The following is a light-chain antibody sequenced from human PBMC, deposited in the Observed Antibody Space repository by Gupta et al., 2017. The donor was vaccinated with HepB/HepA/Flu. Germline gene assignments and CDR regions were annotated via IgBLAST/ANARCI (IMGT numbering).Light chain of an antibody. J-gene: IGLJ2*01. V-gene: IGLV2-14*03. CDR1: SSDVGASDC. CDR2: DVS. CDR3: SSYISSHILVV. Sequence: QSALTQPASVSGCPGQSITIYCTGTSSDVGASDCVSWYQQHPGKAPKLIIYDVSHRPPGFSYRFSASKFGSTASLTISGLQPEDEATYYCSSYISSHILVVFGEGTKVTVL.